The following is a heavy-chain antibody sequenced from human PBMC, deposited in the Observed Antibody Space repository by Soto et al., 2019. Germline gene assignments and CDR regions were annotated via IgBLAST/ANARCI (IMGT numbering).Heavy chain of an antibody. Sequence: GGSLRLSCSASGFTFSSYDVHWVRQAPGKGLEFVAGISPNGGSTYYADSVKGRSTISRDNSKDTLYLQMSSLRPDDTAVYFCVKLTDYWGQGTLVTVSS. J-gene: IGHJ4*02. CDR3: VKLTDY. CDR1: GFTFSSYD. V-gene: IGHV3-64D*06. CDR2: ISPNGGST. D-gene: IGHD3-9*01.